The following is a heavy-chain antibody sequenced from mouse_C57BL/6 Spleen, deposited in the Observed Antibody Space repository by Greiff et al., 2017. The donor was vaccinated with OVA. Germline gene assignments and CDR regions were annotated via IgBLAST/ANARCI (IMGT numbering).Heavy chain of an antibody. CDR1: GYSINSGYY. D-gene: IGHD1-1*01. J-gene: IGHJ2*01. CDR3: AREGDYGGYFDY. Sequence: ESGPGLVKPSQSLSLTCSVTGYSINSGYYWNWIRPFPGNKLEWMGYISYDGSNNYNPSLTNRISITSDTSKNQVFLKLNTATTEDTSTYCCAREGDYGGYFDYWGQGTTLTVSS. V-gene: IGHV3-6*01. CDR2: ISYDGSN.